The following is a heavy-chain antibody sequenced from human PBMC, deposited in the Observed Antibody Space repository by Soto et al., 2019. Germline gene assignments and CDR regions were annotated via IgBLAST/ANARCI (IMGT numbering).Heavy chain of an antibody. V-gene: IGHV1-3*01. J-gene: IGHJ4*02. CDR3: ARGGRNTAEAY. CDR1: GYTFTSYA. D-gene: IGHD5-18*01. Sequence: ASVKVSCKASGYTFTSYAMHWVRQAPGQRLEWMGWINAGNGNTKYSQNLQGRVTMTTDTSTSTAYMELRSLRSDDTAVYCCARGGRNTAEAYWGQGTLVTVSS. CDR2: INAGNGNT.